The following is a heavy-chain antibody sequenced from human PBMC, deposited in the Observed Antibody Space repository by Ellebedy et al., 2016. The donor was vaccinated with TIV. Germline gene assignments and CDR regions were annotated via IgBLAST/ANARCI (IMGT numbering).Heavy chain of an antibody. J-gene: IGHJ4*02. CDR1: GFAFTTYA. V-gene: IGHV3-23*01. Sequence: GESLKISCAASGFAFTTYAMSWVRQAPGKGLEWVSTIFRDFGTTYYADSVKGRFTISRDNSKDTLSLQMNSLRAEDTAVYYCAKFAGIHPWYFHHWGQGTLVPVSS. D-gene: IGHD2-15*01. CDR3: AKFAGIHPWYFHH. CDR2: IFRDFGTT.